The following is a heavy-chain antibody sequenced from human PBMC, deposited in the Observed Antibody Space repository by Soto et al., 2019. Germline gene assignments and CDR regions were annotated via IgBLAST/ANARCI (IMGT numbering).Heavy chain of an antibody. D-gene: IGHD3-10*01. CDR2: IHYSGST. J-gene: IGHJ4*02. Sequence: QVQLQESGPGLVKPSQTLSLTCTVSGGSISSGGYYWSWIRLHPGKGLEWIGYIHYSGSTYYNPSLKSRLTISVDTSKNQFSLKLNSVTAADTAVYYCARSPLNMVRGVDYFHYWGQGTLVTVSS. CDR3: ARSPLNMVRGVDYFHY. V-gene: IGHV4-31*03. CDR1: GGSISSGGYY.